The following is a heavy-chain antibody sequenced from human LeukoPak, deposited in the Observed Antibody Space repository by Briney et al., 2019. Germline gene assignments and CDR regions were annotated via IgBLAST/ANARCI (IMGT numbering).Heavy chain of an antibody. CDR3: ARARSRGGYWVDY. CDR2: IIPIFGTA. V-gene: IGHV1-69*13. CDR1: GGTFSSYA. Sequence: ASVKVSCKASGGTFSSYAISWVRQAPGQGLEWMGGIIPIFGTANYAQKFQGRVTITADESTSTAYMELSSLRSEDTAVYYCARARSRGGYWVDYGARGTLAPVS. J-gene: IGHJ4*02. D-gene: IGHD6-19*01.